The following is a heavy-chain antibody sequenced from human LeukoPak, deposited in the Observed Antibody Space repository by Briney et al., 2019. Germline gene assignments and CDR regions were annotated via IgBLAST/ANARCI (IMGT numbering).Heavy chain of an antibody. D-gene: IGHD1-7*01. CDR2: MFFTGNA. J-gene: IGHJ4*02. V-gene: IGHV4-39*01. CDR3: ARHVVGNYDLLSFDY. CDR1: SGSISSSSYY. Sequence: SETLSLTCSVSSGSISSSSYYWGWVRQPPGKGLEWIGSMFFTGNAYYNPSLKSRVTISVDTSENQFSLKLSSMTAADTAVYYCARHVVGNYDLLSFDYWGQGTPVTVSS.